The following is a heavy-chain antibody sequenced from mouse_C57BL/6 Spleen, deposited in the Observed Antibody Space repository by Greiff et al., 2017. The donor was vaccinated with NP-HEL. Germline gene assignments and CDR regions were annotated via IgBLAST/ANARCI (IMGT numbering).Heavy chain of an antibody. V-gene: IGHV1-7*01. D-gene: IGHD1-1*01. CDR2: INPSSGYT. Sequence: VQVVESGAELAKPGASVKLSCKASGYTFTSYWMHWVKQRPGQGLEWIGYINPSSGYTKYNQKFKDKATLTADKSSSTAYMQLSSLTYEDSAVYYCAFITTVVEGGAMDYWGQGTSVTVSS. CDR1: GYTFTSYW. J-gene: IGHJ4*01. CDR3: AFITTVVEGGAMDY.